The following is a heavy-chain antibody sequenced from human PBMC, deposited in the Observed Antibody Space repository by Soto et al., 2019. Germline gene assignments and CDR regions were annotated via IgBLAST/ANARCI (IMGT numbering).Heavy chain of an antibody. CDR2: IYYSGST. CDR1: GGSGSSGTYY. J-gene: IGHJ5*02. Sequence: SETRSRTCTVSGGSGSSGTYYWSWIRHHPGKGLEWIGYIYYSGSTNYNTSLKSRVTISVDTYKNQFSLKLSSVTAAETAVYYCARDYYDSSGSLGSWGQGTLVTVSS. V-gene: IGHV4-61*01. CDR3: ARDYYDSSGSLGS. D-gene: IGHD3-22*01.